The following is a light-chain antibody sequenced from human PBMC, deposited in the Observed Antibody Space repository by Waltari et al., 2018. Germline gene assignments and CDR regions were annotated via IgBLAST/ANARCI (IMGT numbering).Light chain of an antibody. CDR1: QSIGRW. CDR2: EAS. J-gene: IGKJ1*01. Sequence: EIQMTQSPAALSASVRDRVIVTCRASQSIGRWLAWYQQKPGKAPRLLIFEASNLETGVPSRFSGSGSGTEFTLTISSLQPDDFATYFCQQYNDYLGTFGQGTRVDIK. V-gene: IGKV1-5*03. CDR3: QQYNDYLGT.